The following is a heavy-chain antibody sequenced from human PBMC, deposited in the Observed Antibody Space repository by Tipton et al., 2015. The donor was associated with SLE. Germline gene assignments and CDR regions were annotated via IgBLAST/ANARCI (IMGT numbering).Heavy chain of an antibody. CDR1: GFTFSRYG. D-gene: IGHD1-26*01. Sequence: QLVQSGGGVVQPGRSLRLSCAASGFTFSRYGMHWVRQAPGKGLEWVAVIWFDGRNKYYEDSVKGRFTISRDNSKNTLYLQMNSLRAEDTAVYYCAKDLGGSSRYFDYWGQGTLVTVSP. CDR3: AKDLGGSSRYFDY. CDR2: IWFDGRNK. V-gene: IGHV3-30*18. J-gene: IGHJ4*02.